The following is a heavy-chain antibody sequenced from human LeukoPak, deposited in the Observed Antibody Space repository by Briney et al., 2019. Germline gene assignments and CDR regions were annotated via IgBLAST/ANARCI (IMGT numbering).Heavy chain of an antibody. V-gene: IGHV4-59*08. CDR1: GGSISSYY. D-gene: IGHD3-10*01. CDR3: ARFAPRGPGDFDY. Sequence: SETLSLTCTVSGGSISSYYWTWIRQPPGKGLEWIGYIYYSGSTNYNPSLKSRVTISVDTSKNQFSLKLSSVTAADTALYYCARFAPRGPGDFDYWGQGTLVTVSS. J-gene: IGHJ4*02. CDR2: IYYSGST.